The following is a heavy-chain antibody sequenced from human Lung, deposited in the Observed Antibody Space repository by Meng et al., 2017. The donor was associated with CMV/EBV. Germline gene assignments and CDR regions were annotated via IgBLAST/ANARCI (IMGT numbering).Heavy chain of an antibody. CDR1: GYTFTDHY. Sequence: SEXVSGKASGYTFTDHYFHWVRQAPGQGLEWMGWIYPNSGGTHYAQKFQGRLTVTTDTSISTGYMELSSLGSDDTAVYYCARDNAWGPDYSGLGPLVTVSS. CDR2: IYPNSGGT. J-gene: IGHJ4*02. D-gene: IGHD3-16*01. V-gene: IGHV1-2*02. CDR3: ARDNAWGPDY.